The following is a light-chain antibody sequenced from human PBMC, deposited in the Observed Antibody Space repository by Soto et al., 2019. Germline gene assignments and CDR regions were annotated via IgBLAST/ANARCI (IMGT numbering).Light chain of an antibody. CDR1: NSNIGSNT. V-gene: IGLV1-44*01. J-gene: IGLJ2*01. CDR2: SNN. CDR3: ASWDDSLNGVV. Sequence: QSVRTQPPSASGTPGQRVSISCSGSNSNIGSNTVNWYQQVPGAAPKLLIYSNNQRPSGVPDRFSASKSATSASVAISGLQSEDEADYYCASWDDSLNGVVFGGGTKLTVL.